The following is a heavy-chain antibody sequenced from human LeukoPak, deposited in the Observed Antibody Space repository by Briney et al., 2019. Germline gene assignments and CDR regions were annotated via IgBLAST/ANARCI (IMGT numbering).Heavy chain of an antibody. Sequence: SETLSLTCTVSGGSISSGGYYWSWIRQHPGDGLEWIGYIYYSGSTYYNPSLKSRVTISIDTSKNHFSLKLSSVTAADTAVYYCARAGGFFSPFGYWGQGTLVTVAS. V-gene: IGHV4-31*02. D-gene: IGHD3-16*01. CDR3: ARAGGFFSPFGY. J-gene: IGHJ4*02. CDR1: GGSISSGGYY. CDR2: IYYSGST.